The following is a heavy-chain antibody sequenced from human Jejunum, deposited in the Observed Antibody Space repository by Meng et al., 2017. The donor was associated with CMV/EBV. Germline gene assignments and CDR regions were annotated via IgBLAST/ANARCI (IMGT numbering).Heavy chain of an antibody. J-gene: IGHJ5*02. CDR2: INWNGGST. CDR3: ARDRTIQINWFDP. CDR1: GFTFNDYG. Sequence: ASGFTFNDYGMSWVRQVPGKGLEWVAGINWNGGSTGYADAVKSRFTISRDNAKNFLFLQMNSLRAEDTAFYYCARDRTIQINWFDPWGQGTLVTVSS. V-gene: IGHV3-20*03. D-gene: IGHD3-3*01.